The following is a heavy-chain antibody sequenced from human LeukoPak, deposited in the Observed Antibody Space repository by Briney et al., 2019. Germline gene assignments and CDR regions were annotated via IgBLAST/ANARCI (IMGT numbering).Heavy chain of an antibody. Sequence: ASVKVSCKASGGTFSSYAISWVRQAPGQGLEWMGGIIPIFGTANYAQKFQGRATITADESTSTAYMELSSLRSEDTAVYYCAGSTYYDILTGYYCLDYWGQGTLVTVSS. J-gene: IGHJ4*02. CDR1: GGTFSSYA. CDR3: AGSTYYDILTGYYCLDY. CDR2: IIPIFGTA. D-gene: IGHD3-9*01. V-gene: IGHV1-69*13.